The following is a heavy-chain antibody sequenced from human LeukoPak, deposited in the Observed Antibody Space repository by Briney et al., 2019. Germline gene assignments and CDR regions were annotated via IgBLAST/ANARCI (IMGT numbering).Heavy chain of an antibody. CDR2: MNPNSGNT. CDR3: ARGQTGYYYYAMDV. V-gene: IGHV1-8*01. J-gene: IGHJ6*02. CDR1: GYTFTSYD. Sequence: GASVKVSCKASGYTFTSYDINWVRQATGQGLEWMGWMNPNSGNTGYAQEFQGRVTMTRNTSISTAYMELSSLRSEDTAVYYCARGQTGYYYYAMDVWGQGATVTVSS.